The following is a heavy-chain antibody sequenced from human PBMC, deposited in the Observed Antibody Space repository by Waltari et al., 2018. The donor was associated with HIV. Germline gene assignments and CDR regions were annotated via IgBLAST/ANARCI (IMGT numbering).Heavy chain of an antibody. CDR3: ATDFSGMVRAYSYYSLDV. V-gene: IGHV1-24*01. Sequence: QVQLVRSGAEVKRPGASVKVSCKFSGTPLSELSLHWVRQVPGKGLEWMGNFDPEDDETIYAQKFQGRVTMTEDTSSDTAYMELSSLTSGDTAVYYCATDFSGMVRAYSYYSLDVWGQGTTVTVSS. CDR2: FDPEDDET. J-gene: IGHJ6*02. CDR1: GTPLSELS. D-gene: IGHD3-10*01.